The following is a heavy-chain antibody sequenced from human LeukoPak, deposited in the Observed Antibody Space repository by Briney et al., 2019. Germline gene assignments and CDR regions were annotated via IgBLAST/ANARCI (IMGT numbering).Heavy chain of an antibody. J-gene: IGHJ4*02. CDR1: GFTFSSYG. CDR2: IWYDGSNK. Sequence: GGSLRLSCAASGFTFSSYGMHWVRQAPGKGLEWVAVIWYDGSNKYYADSVKGRFTISRDNSKNTLYLQMNSLRAEDTAVYYCRVAAAVFDYWGQGTLVTVSS. D-gene: IGHD6-13*01. CDR3: RVAAAVFDY. V-gene: IGHV3-33*01.